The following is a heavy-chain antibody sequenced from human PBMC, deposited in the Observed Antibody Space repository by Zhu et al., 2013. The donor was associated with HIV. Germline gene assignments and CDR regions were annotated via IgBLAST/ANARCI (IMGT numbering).Heavy chain of an antibody. J-gene: IGHJ6*02. CDR2: IIPIFGTA. CDR3: AAQQWLVRFNYYYGMDV. Sequence: QVQLVQSGAEVKKPGSSVKVSCKASGGTFSSYAISWVRQAPGQGLEWMGGIIPIFGTANYAQKFQGRVTITADESTSTAYMELSSLRSEDTAVYYCAAQQWLVRFNYYYGMDVWGQGTTVTVSS. CDR1: GGTFSSYA. V-gene: IGHV1-69*01. D-gene: IGHD6-19*01.